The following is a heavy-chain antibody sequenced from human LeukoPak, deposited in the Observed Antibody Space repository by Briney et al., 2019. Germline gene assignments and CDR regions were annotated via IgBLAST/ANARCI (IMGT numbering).Heavy chain of an antibody. CDR1: GITFINAW. J-gene: IGHJ4*02. V-gene: IGHV3-15*01. CDR3: VTGFGVSSGWQPFDY. Sequence: PGESLRLSCTTSGITFINAWMTWVRQAPGKGLEWVGRIKSRSYDGTADYSAAVTGRFTISREDSTTTLFLQMESLRPEDTAMYYCVTGFGVSSGWQPFDYWGQGTLVTVSS. D-gene: IGHD6-19*01. CDR2: IKSRSYDGTA.